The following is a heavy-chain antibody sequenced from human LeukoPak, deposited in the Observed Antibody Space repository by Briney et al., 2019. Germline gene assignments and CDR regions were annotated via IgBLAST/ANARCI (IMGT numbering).Heavy chain of an antibody. CDR1: GYTFTSYY. Sequence: ASVKVSCKASGYTFTSYYMHWVRQAPGQGLEWMGIINPSGGSTSYAQKFQGRVTMTRDTSTSTVYMELSSLRADDTAVYFCAKDYGSWLQNAFDIWGQGTMVTVSS. V-gene: IGHV1-46*01. CDR3: AKDYGSWLQNAFDI. CDR2: INPSGGST. D-gene: IGHD6-13*01. J-gene: IGHJ3*02.